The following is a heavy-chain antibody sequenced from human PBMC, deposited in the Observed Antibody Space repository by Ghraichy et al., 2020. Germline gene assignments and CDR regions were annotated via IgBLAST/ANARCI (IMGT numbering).Heavy chain of an antibody. CDR2: ISGSGGGT. CDR1: GFTFSSNA. CDR3: AKDHSGSYYIFDY. J-gene: IGHJ4*02. V-gene: IGHV3-23*01. D-gene: IGHD1-26*01. Sequence: GGSLRLSCAASGFTFSSNAMSWVRQAPGKGLEWVSTISGSGGGTYSADSVKGRFTISRDNSKNTLYLQMHSLRAEDTAVYYCAKDHSGSYYIFDYWGQGTLVTVSS.